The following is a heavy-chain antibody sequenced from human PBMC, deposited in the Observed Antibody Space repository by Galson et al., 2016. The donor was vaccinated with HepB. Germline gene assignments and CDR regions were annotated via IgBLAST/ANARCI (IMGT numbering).Heavy chain of an antibody. V-gene: IGHV5-51*01. CDR3: AREGGYSSGWYLNF. Sequence: QSGAEVTKPGESLKISCETSGYSFTSYWIGWVRQMPGKGLEWMGVIYPGDSETRYSPSFQGHVAISADKSLSTAYLQWSSLKASDTAMYYCAREGGYSSGWYLNFWGQGTLVTVSP. D-gene: IGHD6-19*01. CDR2: IYPGDSET. CDR1: GYSFTSYW. J-gene: IGHJ4*02.